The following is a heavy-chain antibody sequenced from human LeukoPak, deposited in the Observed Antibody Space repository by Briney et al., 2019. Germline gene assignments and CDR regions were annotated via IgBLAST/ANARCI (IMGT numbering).Heavy chain of an antibody. D-gene: IGHD3-22*01. CDR3: ARDRYYYDTSGPPLDI. Sequence: SETLSLTCAVYGGSFSGYYWSWIRQPPGKGLEGIGEINHSGSTNYNPSLKSRVTMSVDTSKTQFSLRLSSVTAADTAVYYCARDRYYYDTSGPPLDIWGQGTMVTVSS. CDR2: INHSGST. CDR1: GGSFSGYY. J-gene: IGHJ3*02. V-gene: IGHV4-34*01.